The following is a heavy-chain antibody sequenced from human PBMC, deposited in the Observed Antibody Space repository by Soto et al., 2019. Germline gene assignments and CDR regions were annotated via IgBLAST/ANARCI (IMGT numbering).Heavy chain of an antibody. Sequence: ASVKVSCKASGYTFTSYAMHWVRQAPGQRLEWMGWINAGNGNTKYSQKFQGRGTITRDTSASTAYMELSSLRSADTAVYYCASAHGSNFDWFYYYYGMDAWRQGTTVTVSS. V-gene: IGHV1-3*01. J-gene: IGHJ6*02. CDR2: INAGNGNT. CDR1: GYTFTSYA. CDR3: ASAHGSNFDWFYYYYGMDA. D-gene: IGHD3-9*01.